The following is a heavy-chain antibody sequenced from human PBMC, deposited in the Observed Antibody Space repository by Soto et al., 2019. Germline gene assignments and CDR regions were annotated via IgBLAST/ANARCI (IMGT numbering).Heavy chain of an antibody. CDR3: ARVPFYCSSTSCFRGYFDY. CDR1: GGSISSGGYY. J-gene: IGHJ4*02. V-gene: IGHV4-31*03. CDR2: IYYSGST. D-gene: IGHD2-2*01. Sequence: QVQLQESGPGLVKPSQTLSLTCTVSGGSISSGGYYWSWIRQHPGKGLEWIGYIYYSGSTYYNPSLKSRVTISVDTSKHQFSLKLSSVTAADTAVYYCARVPFYCSSTSCFRGYFDYWGQGTLVTVSS.